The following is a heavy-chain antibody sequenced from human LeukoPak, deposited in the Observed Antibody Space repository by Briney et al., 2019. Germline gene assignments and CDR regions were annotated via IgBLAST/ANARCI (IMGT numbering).Heavy chain of an antibody. V-gene: IGHV4-61*02. D-gene: IGHD6-6*01. CDR3: ARRVRQLDY. CDR2: IYTSGST. J-gene: IGHJ4*02. CDR1: GGSISSGSYY. Sequence: PSETLSLTCTVSGGSISSGSYYWSWIRQPAGKGLEWIGRIYTSGSTNYNPSLKSRVTISVDTSKNQFSLKLSSVTAADTAVYYCARRVRQLDYWGQGTLVTVSS.